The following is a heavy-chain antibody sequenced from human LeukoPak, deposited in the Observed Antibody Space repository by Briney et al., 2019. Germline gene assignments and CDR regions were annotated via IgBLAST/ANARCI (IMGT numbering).Heavy chain of an antibody. D-gene: IGHD7-27*01. CDR2: IYTSGST. V-gene: IGHV4-4*07. Sequence: SETLSLTCTVSGGSIFSYYRNWIRQPAGKGLEWIGHIYTSGSTNYNPSLKSRVTMSVDTSKNQFSLKLSSVTAADTAVYYCARWGSHSYWYFDLWGRGTLVTVSS. CDR1: GGSIFSYY. CDR3: ARWGSHSYWYFDL. J-gene: IGHJ2*01.